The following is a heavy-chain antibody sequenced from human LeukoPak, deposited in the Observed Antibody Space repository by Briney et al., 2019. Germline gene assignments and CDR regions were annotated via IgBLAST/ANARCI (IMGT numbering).Heavy chain of an antibody. V-gene: IGHV4-59*01. D-gene: IGHD4-11*01. CDR3: ARYIYGNDTRDWFDP. J-gene: IGHJ5*02. CDR2: IYYSGST. Sequence: PSETLSLTCSVSGGSISSYYWSWIRQPPGKGLEWIGYIYYSGSTNYNPSLKSRVTISVDTSKNQFSLKLSSVTAADTAVYYCARYIYGNDTRDWFDPWGQGPLVTVSS. CDR1: GGSISSYY.